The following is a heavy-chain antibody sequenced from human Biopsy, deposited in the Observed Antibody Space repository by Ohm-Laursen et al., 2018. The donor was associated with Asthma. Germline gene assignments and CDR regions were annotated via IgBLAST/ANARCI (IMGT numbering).Heavy chain of an antibody. CDR2: ILSDGGEP. CDR1: GFTFRHYA. V-gene: IGHV3-33*01. Sequence: SLRLSCTASGFTFRHYALHWVRQAPGKGLEWVAFILSDGGEPSYADSVKGRFSISRDNSKSTVYLQMNSLRAGDTAVYYCAGESYLRGFGHTLDLWGQGTQVTFS. CDR3: AGESYLRGFGHTLDL. J-gene: IGHJ5*02. D-gene: IGHD5-12*01.